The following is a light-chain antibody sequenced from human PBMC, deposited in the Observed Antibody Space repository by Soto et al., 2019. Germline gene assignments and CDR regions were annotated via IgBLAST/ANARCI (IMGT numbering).Light chain of an antibody. Sequence: QSVLTQPPSVSGSPGQSVAISCTGTSSDVGGYNYVSWYQQRPGKAPKLIIFEVNKRPSGVPDRFSGSKSGNTAYLTVSGLQTEDEAEDHCGSYGGSDDLIFGGGTKLTV. J-gene: IGLJ2*01. CDR2: EVN. CDR1: SSDVGGYNY. CDR3: GSYGGSDDLI. V-gene: IGLV2-8*01.